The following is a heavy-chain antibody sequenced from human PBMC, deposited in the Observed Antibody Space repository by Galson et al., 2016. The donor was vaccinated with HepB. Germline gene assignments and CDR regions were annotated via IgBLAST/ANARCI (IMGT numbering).Heavy chain of an antibody. J-gene: IGHJ4*02. CDR2: IKQDGSEK. D-gene: IGHD3-9*01. CDR3: ARDGPGYSDWSLEQ. Sequence: SLRLSCAASGFTFSRFWMTWVRQAPGKGLEWVANIKQDGSEKNYVDSVKGRCTISRDNAKNSLYLQMNSLRVEDTAVYYCARDGPGYSDWSLEQWGQGTLVTVSS. CDR1: GFTFSRFW. V-gene: IGHV3-7*03.